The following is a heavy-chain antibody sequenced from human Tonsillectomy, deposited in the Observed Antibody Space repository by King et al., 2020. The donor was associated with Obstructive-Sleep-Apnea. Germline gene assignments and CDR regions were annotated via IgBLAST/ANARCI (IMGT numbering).Heavy chain of an antibody. V-gene: IGHV3-66*01. CDR3: ARVNLIVMVRGVIPHWFDP. Sequence: QLVQSGGGLVQPGGSLRLSCAASGFTVSSNYMSWVRQAPGKGLEWVSVIYSGGSTYYADSAKGRFTISRDNSKNTLYLQMNSLRAEDTAVYYCARVNLIVMVRGVIPHWFDPWGQGTLVTVSS. CDR2: IYSGGST. D-gene: IGHD3-10*01. CDR1: GFTVSSNY. J-gene: IGHJ5*02.